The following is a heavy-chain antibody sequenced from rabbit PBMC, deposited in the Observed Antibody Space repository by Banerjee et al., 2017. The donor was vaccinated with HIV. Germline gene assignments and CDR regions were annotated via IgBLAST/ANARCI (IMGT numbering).Heavy chain of an antibody. CDR2: IYYSNGIT. J-gene: IGHJ4*01. CDR3: ARGRVPENSGFLDL. V-gene: IGHV1S45*01. CDR1: GFSFSGSYY. Sequence: QEQLVESGGGLVQPEGSLTLTCTASGFSFSGSYYMWWVRLAPGKGLEWIGCIYYSNGITWYASWVNGRFTISKTSSTTVTLQMTSLTAAHTATYFCARGRVPENSGFLDLWGPGTLVTVS. D-gene: IGHD1-1*01.